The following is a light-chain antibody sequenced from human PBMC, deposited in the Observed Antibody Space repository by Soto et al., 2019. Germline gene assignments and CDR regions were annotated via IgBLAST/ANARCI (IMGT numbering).Light chain of an antibody. CDR2: AAS. V-gene: IGKV1-39*01. Sequence: DIQMTQSPSSLSASVGDRVTITCRTSQTINNYLNWYQQKPGKAPRLLIYAASTLQSGVPSRFTGSGSGTDFTLTISSLQPEDFATYYCQQSYTTPRTFGHGPKVEIK. J-gene: IGKJ1*01. CDR1: QTINNY. CDR3: QQSYTTPRT.